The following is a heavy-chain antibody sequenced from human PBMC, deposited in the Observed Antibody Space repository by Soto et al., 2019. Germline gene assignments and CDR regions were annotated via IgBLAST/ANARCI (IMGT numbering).Heavy chain of an antibody. J-gene: IGHJ4*02. CDR2: IIPIFGTA. CDR1: GGTFSSYA. Sequence: SVKVSCKASGGTFSSYAISCVRQAPGQGLEWMGGIIPIFGTANYAQKFQGRVTITADESTSTAYMELSSLRSEDTAVYYCARGGHILTGYYHYDYWGQGTLVTAPQ. CDR3: ARGGHILTGYYHYDY. V-gene: IGHV1-69*13. D-gene: IGHD3-9*01.